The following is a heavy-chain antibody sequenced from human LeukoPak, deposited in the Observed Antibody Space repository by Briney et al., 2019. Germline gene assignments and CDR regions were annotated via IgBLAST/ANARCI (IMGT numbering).Heavy chain of an antibody. V-gene: IGHV3-7*01. CDR1: GFTFNNYW. CDR2: IKQDGSDK. J-gene: IGHJ3*02. CDR3: ARAFRYGAFDI. Sequence: GGSLRLSCAASGFTFNNYWMNWVRQAPGKGLEWVANIKQDGSDKYYVDSVKGRFTISRDNAQNSLYLQMNSLRAEDTAVYYCARAFRYGAFDIWGQGTMVTVSS. D-gene: IGHD1-1*01.